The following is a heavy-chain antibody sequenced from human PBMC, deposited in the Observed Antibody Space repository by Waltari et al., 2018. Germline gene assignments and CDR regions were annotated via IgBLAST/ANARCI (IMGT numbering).Heavy chain of an antibody. CDR1: GYSISRGYY. CDR2: IYHSGNT. Sequence: QVQLQESGPGLVKPSETLSLTCAESGYSISRGYYWGWIRQPPGKGLEWIGSIYHSGNTNYNPSLKSRVTISVDTSKNQFLLKLSSVTAADTAVYYCARDFGVSARVFDHWGQGTLVTVSS. V-gene: IGHV4-38-2*02. CDR3: ARDFGVSARVFDH. D-gene: IGHD2-8*01. J-gene: IGHJ4*02.